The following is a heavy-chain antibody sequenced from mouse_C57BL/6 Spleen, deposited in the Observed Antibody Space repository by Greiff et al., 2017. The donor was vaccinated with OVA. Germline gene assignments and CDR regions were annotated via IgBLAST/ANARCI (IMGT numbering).Heavy chain of an antibody. CDR3: ARGHYYYGSSHYFDY. CDR2: FHPYNDDT. CDR1: GYTFTTYP. V-gene: IGHV1-47*01. D-gene: IGHD1-1*01. J-gene: IGHJ2*01. Sequence: VKLQQSGAELVKPGASVKMSCKASGYTFTTYPIEWMKQNHGKSLEWIGNFHPYNDDTKYNEKFKGKATLTVEKSSSTVYLELSRLTSDDSAVYYCARGHYYYGSSHYFDYWGQGTTLTVSS.